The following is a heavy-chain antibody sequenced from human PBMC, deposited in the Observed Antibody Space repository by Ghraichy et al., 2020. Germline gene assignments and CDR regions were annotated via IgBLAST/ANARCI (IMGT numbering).Heavy chain of an antibody. CDR2: IYSGGST. Sequence: LSLTCAASGFTVSSNYMSWVRQAPGKGLEWVSVIYSGGSTYYADSVKGRFTISRDNSKNTLYLQMNSLRAEDTAVYYCARGVSGSYGYWGQGTLVTVSS. D-gene: IGHD1-26*01. J-gene: IGHJ4*02. CDR3: ARGVSGSYGY. V-gene: IGHV3-66*01. CDR1: GFTVSSNY.